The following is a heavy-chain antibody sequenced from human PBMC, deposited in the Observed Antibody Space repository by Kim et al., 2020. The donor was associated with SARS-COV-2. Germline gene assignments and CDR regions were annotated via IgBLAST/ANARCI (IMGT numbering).Heavy chain of an antibody. CDR1: GFSVSNHD. CDR2: VGSNGRDI. Sequence: GGSLRLSCSASGFSVSNHDMFWVRQTPGKEMKYVAVVGSNGRDIDYADSVKGRFTISRDNSKNTLYLQMSSLRPEDTAMYYCVKDAIYTFDLWGQGTLVTVSP. CDR3: VKDAIYTFDL. V-gene: IGHV3-64D*09. D-gene: IGHD2-2*02. J-gene: IGHJ4*02.